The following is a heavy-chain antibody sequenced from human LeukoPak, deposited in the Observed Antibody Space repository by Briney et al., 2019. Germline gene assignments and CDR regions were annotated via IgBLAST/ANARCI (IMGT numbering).Heavy chain of an antibody. D-gene: IGHD3-16*02. CDR1: GYTFTSYD. V-gene: IGHV1-8*03. Sequence: ASVKVSCKASGYTFTSYDINWVRQATGQGLEWMGWMNPNSGNTGYAQKFQGRVTITRNTSISTAYMELSSLRSEDTAVYYCARGNDYVWGSYRLGGNWFDPWGQGTLVTDSS. J-gene: IGHJ5*02. CDR3: ARGNDYVWGSYRLGGNWFDP. CDR2: MNPNSGNT.